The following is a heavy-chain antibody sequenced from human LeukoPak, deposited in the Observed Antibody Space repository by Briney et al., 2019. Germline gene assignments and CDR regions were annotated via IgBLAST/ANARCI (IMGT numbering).Heavy chain of an antibody. J-gene: IGHJ3*02. D-gene: IGHD6-6*01. CDR2: IYPGDSDT. CDR1: GYNFANYW. CDR3: ARQGVSARHRAFDI. Sequence: GESLKISCKGSGYNFANYWIAWVRQMPEKGLEWMGIIYPGDSDTRYSPSFRGQVTISADKPISTAYLQWSSLKAPDTAIYYCARQGVSARHRAFDIWGQGTMVTVSS. V-gene: IGHV5-51*01.